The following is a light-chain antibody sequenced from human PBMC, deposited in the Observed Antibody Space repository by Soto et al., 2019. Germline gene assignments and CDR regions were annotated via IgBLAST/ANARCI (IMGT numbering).Light chain of an antibody. Sequence: SYELTQPPSVSVAPGQTARIACGGNNIGSKSVYWYQQRPGQAPVLVVYDDSDRPSGIPERLSGSKSGSTATLTITRVEAGDEADYYCQVWDSDSDHYVFGTGTKLTVL. CDR2: DDS. V-gene: IGLV3-21*02. J-gene: IGLJ1*01. CDR1: NIGSKS. CDR3: QVWDSDSDHYV.